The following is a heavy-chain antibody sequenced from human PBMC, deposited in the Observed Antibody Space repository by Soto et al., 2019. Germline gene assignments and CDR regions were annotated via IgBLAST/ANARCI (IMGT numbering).Heavy chain of an antibody. CDR2: ISSTTNYI. Sequence: GGSLRLSCAASGFTFTRYSMNWVRQAPGKGLEWVSSISSTTNYIYYGDSMKGRFTISRDNAKNSLYLEMNSLRAEDTAVYYCARESEDLTSNFDFWGQGTLVTVSS. V-gene: IGHV3-21*06. CDR1: GFTFTRYS. CDR3: ARESEDLTSNFDF. J-gene: IGHJ4*02.